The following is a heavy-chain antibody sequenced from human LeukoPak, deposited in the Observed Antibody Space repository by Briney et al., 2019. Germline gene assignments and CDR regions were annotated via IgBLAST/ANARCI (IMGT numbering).Heavy chain of an antibody. V-gene: IGHV1-46*01. CDR2: INPSGGST. Sequence: ASVKVSCKASGYTFTSYYMHWVRQAPGQGLEWMGIINPSGGSTSYAQKFQGRVPMTRDTSTSTVYMELSSLRSEDTAVYYCARSVVITRAFDYWGQGTLVTVSS. J-gene: IGHJ4*02. CDR1: GYTFTSYY. D-gene: IGHD3-22*01. CDR3: ARSVVITRAFDY.